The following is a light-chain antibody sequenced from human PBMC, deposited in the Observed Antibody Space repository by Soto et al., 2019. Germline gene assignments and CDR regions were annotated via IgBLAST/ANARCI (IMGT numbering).Light chain of an antibody. J-gene: IGLJ3*02. Sequence: QPVLTQSPSASASLGASVKLTWTRSSGHSSYAIAWHQQQPEKGPRYLMKLNSDGSHSKGDGIPDRFSGSSSGAERYLTISSLQSEDEADYYCQTWGTGIWVFGGGTKLTVL. CDR1: SGHSSYA. CDR3: QTWGTGIWV. CDR2: LNSDGSH. V-gene: IGLV4-69*01.